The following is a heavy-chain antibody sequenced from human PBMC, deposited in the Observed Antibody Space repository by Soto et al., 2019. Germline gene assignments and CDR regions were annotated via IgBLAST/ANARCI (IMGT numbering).Heavy chain of an antibody. CDR1: GGTLSDHG. CDR3: ALGVYGSGNYYTGPSAFDI. Sequence: QVQLEQTGAEVKKPGSSVKVSCKASGGTLSDHGVAWLRQAPGQGLEWMGGTIPFFNTANYAQKFQGRVTVTADKLTNIAYMELSSLRSEDTAFYFCALGVYGSGNYYTGPSAFDIWGQGTMGIVSS. J-gene: IGHJ3*02. V-gene: IGHV1-69*06. D-gene: IGHD3-10*01. CDR2: TIPFFNTA.